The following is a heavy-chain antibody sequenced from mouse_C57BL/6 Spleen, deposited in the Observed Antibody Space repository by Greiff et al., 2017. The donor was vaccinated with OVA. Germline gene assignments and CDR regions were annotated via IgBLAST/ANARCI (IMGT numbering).Heavy chain of an antibody. V-gene: IGHV5-4*01. J-gene: IGHJ2*01. CDR2: ISDGGSYT. Sequence: EVQLQESGGGLVKPGGSLKLSCAASGFTFSSYAMSWVRQTPEKRLEWVATISDGGSYTYYPDNVKGRFTISRDNAKNNLYLQMSHLKSEDTAMYYCAREDYGLDYWGQGTTLTVSS. CDR3: AREDYGLDY. D-gene: IGHD1-1*02. CDR1: GFTFSSYA.